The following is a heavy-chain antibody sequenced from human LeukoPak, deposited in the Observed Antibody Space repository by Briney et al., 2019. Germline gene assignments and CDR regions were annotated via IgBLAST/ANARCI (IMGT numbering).Heavy chain of an antibody. CDR2: ISWNSGSI. Sequence: GGSLRLSCAASGFTVDDYAMHWVRQAPGKGLEWVSGISWNSGSIGYADSVKGRFTISRDNAKNSLYLQMNSLRAEDTALYYCAKDMYGGGGSDYWGQGTLVTVSS. D-gene: IGHD3-16*01. J-gene: IGHJ4*02. CDR1: GFTVDDYA. V-gene: IGHV3-9*01. CDR3: AKDMYGGGGSDY.